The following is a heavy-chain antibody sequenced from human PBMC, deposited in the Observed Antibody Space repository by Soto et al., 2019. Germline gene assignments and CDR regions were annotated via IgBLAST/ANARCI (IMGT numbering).Heavy chain of an antibody. CDR2: MNPNRGNT. J-gene: IGHJ5*02. CDR3: ARERSAAGTGWFDP. V-gene: IGHV1-8*01. D-gene: IGHD6-13*01. CDR1: GYTFTSYD. Sequence: QVQLVQSGAEVKKSGASVKVSCKASGYTFTSYDINWVRQATGQGLEWMGWMNPNRGNTGYAQKFQGRVTMNRNTSISTAYMELSSLRYEDTALYYCARERSAAGTGWFDPWGQGTLVTVSS.